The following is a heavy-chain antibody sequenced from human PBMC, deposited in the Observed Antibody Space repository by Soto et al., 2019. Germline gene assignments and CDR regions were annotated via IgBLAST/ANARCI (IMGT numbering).Heavy chain of an antibody. CDR1: GFTFSSYA. Sequence: QVQLVESGGGVVQPGRSLRLSCAASGFTFSSYAMHWVHQAPGKGLEWVALISYDGNNKYYADSVKGRFTISRDNSKNTLYLQMNSLRTEDTAVYHCGRCSSTSCHLGADYWGQGTLVTVSS. CDR2: ISYDGNNK. V-gene: IGHV3-30-3*01. CDR3: GRCSSTSCHLGADY. D-gene: IGHD2-2*01. J-gene: IGHJ4*02.